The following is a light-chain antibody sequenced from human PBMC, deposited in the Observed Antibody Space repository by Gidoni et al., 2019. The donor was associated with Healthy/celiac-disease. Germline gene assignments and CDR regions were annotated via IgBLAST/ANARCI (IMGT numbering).Light chain of an antibody. CDR2: KAS. J-gene: IGKJ1*01. V-gene: IGKV1-5*03. CDR1: QSISSW. CDR3: QQYNSYSLTWT. Sequence: DIQMTQSPSTLSASVGDRVTIPCRASQSISSWLAWYQQKPGKAPKLLIYKASSLESGVPSRFSGSGSWTEFTLTISSLQPDDFATYYCQQYNSYSLTWTFGQGTKVEIK.